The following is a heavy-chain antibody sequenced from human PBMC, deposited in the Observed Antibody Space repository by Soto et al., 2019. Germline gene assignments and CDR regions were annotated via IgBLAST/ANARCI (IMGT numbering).Heavy chain of an antibody. D-gene: IGHD3-10*01. J-gene: IGHJ3*01. CDR3: ARVWGGAFDF. CDR1: GGSISSYY. CDR2: IYYSGST. Sequence: SETLSLTCTASGGSISSYYWSWIRQPPGKGLEWIAYIYYSGSTNYNPSLKSRVTISVDTSKNQFSLKLSSVTAADTAVYYCARVWGGAFDFWGQGTMVTVSS. V-gene: IGHV4-59*01.